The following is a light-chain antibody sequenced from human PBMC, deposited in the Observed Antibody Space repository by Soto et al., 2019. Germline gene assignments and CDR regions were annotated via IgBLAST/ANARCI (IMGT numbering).Light chain of an antibody. CDR3: QQYNGFSRT. CDR1: QSINNW. J-gene: IGKJ1*01. Sequence: DIPVTQSPSTLSASVGDRVTITCRASQSINNWLAWYQQKPGKAPNLLIYKASTLKPGVPSRFSGSGSGTEFTLTIGSLQPDDFATYYCQQYNGFSRTFGQGTKVEVK. CDR2: KAS. V-gene: IGKV1-5*03.